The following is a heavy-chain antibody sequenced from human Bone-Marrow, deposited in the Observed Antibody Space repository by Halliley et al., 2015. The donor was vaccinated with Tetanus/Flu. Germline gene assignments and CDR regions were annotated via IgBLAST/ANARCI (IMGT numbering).Heavy chain of an antibody. J-gene: IGHJ3*02. D-gene: IGHD6-6*01. CDR3: ARPYSSSSHGSFDI. Sequence: YYGGSTNHSPSLKVRVTISVDTSKNQFSLKLSSVSAADTAVYYCARPYSSSSHGSFDIWGQGTMVPVSS. CDR2: YYGGST. V-gene: IGHV4-59*08.